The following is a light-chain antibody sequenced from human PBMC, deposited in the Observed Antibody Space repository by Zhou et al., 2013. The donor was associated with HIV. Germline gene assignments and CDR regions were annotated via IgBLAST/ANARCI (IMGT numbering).Light chain of an antibody. Sequence: EIVLTQSPGTLSLSPGERATLSCRASQSVSSSYLAWCQQKPGQAPRLLIYGASRRATGIPDRFSGSGSGTDFTLTISRLEPEDFAVYYCQQYGSSPTTFGGGTKVEIK. CDR3: QQYGSSPTT. CDR2: GAS. J-gene: IGKJ4*01. V-gene: IGKV3-20*01. CDR1: QSVSSSY.